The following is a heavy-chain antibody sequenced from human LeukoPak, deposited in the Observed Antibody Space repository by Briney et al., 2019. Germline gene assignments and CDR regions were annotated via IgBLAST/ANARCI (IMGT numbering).Heavy chain of an antibody. Sequence: ASVKVSCKASGYTFTGYYMHWVRQAPGQGLEWMGWINPNSGGTNYAQKFRGRVTMTRDTSISTAYMELSRLRSDDTAVYYCAKNDFWSGYAVDYWGQGTLVTVSS. CDR3: AKNDFWSGYAVDY. V-gene: IGHV1-2*02. J-gene: IGHJ4*02. CDR1: GYTFTGYY. CDR2: INPNSGGT. D-gene: IGHD3-3*01.